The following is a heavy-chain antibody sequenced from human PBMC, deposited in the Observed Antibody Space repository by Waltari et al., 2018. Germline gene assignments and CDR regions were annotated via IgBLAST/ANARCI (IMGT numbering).Heavy chain of an antibody. D-gene: IGHD3-10*01. CDR1: GYTFTGYS. Sequence: QVQLVQSGAEVKKPGASVKVSCKASGYTFTGYSMHWVRQAPGQGLEWMGRINPNRGGTNYAQKFQGRVTMTRDTSISTAYMELSRLRSDDTAVYYCAREAVVRGRGVGYWGQGTLVTVSS. J-gene: IGHJ4*02. CDR2: INPNRGGT. V-gene: IGHV1-2*06. CDR3: AREAVVRGRGVGY.